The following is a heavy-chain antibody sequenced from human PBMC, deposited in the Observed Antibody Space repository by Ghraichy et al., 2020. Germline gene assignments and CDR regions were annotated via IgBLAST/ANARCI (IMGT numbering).Heavy chain of an antibody. V-gene: IGHV3-23*01. Sequence: GESLNISCAASGFIFTNYAMSWVRQAPGKRLEWIAATSGSDGVTYHADSVKGRFTISRDNTNNMLYLQMNSLRAEDTAMYYCARGSVVSCFGATCYPIDYWGQGTPVTVSS. CDR2: TSGSDGVT. CDR1: GFIFTNYA. D-gene: IGHD4/OR15-4a*01. CDR3: ARGSVVSCFGATCYPIDY. J-gene: IGHJ4*02.